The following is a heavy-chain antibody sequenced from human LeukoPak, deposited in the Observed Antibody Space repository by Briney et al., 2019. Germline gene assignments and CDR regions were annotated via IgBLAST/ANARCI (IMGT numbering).Heavy chain of an antibody. D-gene: IGHD2-2*01. CDR1: GFTFSRYG. J-gene: IGHJ4*02. Sequence: GRSLRLSCAASGFTFSRYGMHWVRQAPGKGLEWVTFIRYDGNNKYYTDSVKGRFTISRDNSKNTLYLQMNSLRAEDTAVYYCAKVSCSSTSCPLDYWGQGTLVTVSS. CDR2: IRYDGNNK. V-gene: IGHV3-30*02. CDR3: AKVSCSSTSCPLDY.